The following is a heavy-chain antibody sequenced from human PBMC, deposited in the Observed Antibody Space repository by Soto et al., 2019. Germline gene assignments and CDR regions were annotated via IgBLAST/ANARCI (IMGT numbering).Heavy chain of an antibody. CDR3: ARDIGDQTSRWTDAFDI. D-gene: IGHD6-13*01. CDR1: GFTFSSYG. CDR2: IWYDGTNK. J-gene: IGHJ3*02. Sequence: QVQLVESGGGVVQPGRSLRLSCAASGFTFSSYGMHWVRQAPGKGLEWVAVIWYDGTNKYYVDSVKGRFTISKDNSKSTLYLQMNSLIAEDTAIYYCARDIGDQTSRWTDAFDIWGQGTMVTVSS. V-gene: IGHV3-33*01.